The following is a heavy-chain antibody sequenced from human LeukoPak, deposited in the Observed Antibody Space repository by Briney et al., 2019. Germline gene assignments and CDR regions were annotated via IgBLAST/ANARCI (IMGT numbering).Heavy chain of an antibody. J-gene: IGHJ4*02. CDR2: INHSGST. CDR1: GGSFSGYY. D-gene: IGHD4-17*01. Sequence: SETLSLTCTVCGGSFSGYYWNWIRQPPGKGLEWIGEINHSGSTNYNPSLKSRVTISVDTSKNQFSLKLSSVTAADTAVYYCARSSGDYGDYVDWGQGTLVTVSS. V-gene: IGHV4-34*01. CDR3: ARSSGDYGDYVD.